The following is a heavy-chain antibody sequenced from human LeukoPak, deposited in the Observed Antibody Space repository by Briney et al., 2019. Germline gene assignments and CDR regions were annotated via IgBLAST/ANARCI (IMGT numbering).Heavy chain of an antibody. J-gene: IGHJ4*02. Sequence: SETLSLTCTVSGASLSSYYWSWIRQPPGKGLEWIGYIYSRGLTRVSTNYNPSPQRPLTISVDTSKNQFSLKLSSVTAADTDVYYCARDQEYSGSYYRYFDFWGQGALVTVSS. V-gene: IGHV4-59*01. CDR1: GASLSSYY. CDR3: ARDQEYSGSYYRYFDF. D-gene: IGHD1-26*01. CDR2: IYSRGLTRVST.